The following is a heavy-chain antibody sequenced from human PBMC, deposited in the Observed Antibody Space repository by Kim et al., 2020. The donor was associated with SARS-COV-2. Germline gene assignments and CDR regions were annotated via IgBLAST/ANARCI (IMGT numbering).Heavy chain of an antibody. D-gene: IGHD5-12*01. CDR3: AATMRIAFDI. J-gene: IGHJ3*02. V-gene: IGHV3-9*01. Sequence: SMGYADCGKGRFTISRDNAKNSLYLQMNSLRPEDTALYYCAATMRIAFDIWGQGTMVTVSS. CDR2: SM.